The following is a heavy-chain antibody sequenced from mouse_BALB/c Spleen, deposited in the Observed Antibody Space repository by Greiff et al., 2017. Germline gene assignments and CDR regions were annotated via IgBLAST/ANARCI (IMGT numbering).Heavy chain of an antibody. CDR2: ISSGSSTI. CDR3: ARTRRYAMDY. CDR1: GFTFSSFG. Sequence: EVLLVESGGGLVQPGGSRKLSCAASGFTFSSFGMHWVRQAPEKGLEWVAYISSGSSTIYYADTVKGRVTISRDNPKNTPFLQLTSLRSDDTAMYYCARTRRYAMDYWGQGTSVTVSS. J-gene: IGHJ4*01. V-gene: IGHV5-17*02.